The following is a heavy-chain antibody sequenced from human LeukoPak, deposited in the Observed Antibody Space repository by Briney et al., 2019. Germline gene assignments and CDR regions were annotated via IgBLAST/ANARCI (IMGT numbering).Heavy chain of an antibody. V-gene: IGHV1-8*01. Sequence: GASVKVSCKASGYTFTSYDINWVRQATGQGLEWMGWMNPNSGNTGYAQKFQGRVTMTRNTSISTAYMELSSLRSEDTAVYYCARAGYSSSWYAYYYYMDVWGKGTTVTVSS. J-gene: IGHJ6*03. CDR3: ARAGYSSSWYAYYYYMDV. D-gene: IGHD6-13*01. CDR1: GYTFTSYD. CDR2: MNPNSGNT.